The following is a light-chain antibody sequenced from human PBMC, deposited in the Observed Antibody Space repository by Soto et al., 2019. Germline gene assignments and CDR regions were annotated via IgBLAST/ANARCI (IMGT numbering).Light chain of an antibody. Sequence: QSALTQPPSVSGSPGQSVTISCTGTSSDVGGYNRVSWYQQPPGTAPKLMIYEVSNRPSGVPDRFSGSKSGNMASLTISGLQAEDEADYYCSSYTSSSSLIFGGGTKLTVL. V-gene: IGLV2-18*02. CDR2: EVS. CDR3: SSYTSSSSLI. CDR1: SSDVGGYNR. J-gene: IGLJ2*01.